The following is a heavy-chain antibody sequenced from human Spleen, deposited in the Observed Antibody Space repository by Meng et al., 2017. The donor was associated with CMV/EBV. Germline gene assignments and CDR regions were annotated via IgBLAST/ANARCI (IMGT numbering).Heavy chain of an antibody. CDR3: ARQMTMVQRD. CDR1: GGSFSGYY. CDR2: INRSGST. V-gene: IGHV4-34*01. Sequence: LSLTCAVYGGSFSGYYWSWVRQPPGKGLEWIGEINRSGSTNYNPSLKSRVTISVDTSKNQFSLKLSSVTAADTAVYYRARQMTMVQRDWGQGTLVTVSS. D-gene: IGHD4/OR15-4a*01. J-gene: IGHJ1*01.